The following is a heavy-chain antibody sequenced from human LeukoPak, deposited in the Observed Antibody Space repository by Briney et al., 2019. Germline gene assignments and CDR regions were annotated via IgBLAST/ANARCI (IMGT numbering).Heavy chain of an antibody. CDR1: GFTFSNYW. D-gene: IGHD2-2*01. V-gene: IGHV3-74*01. J-gene: IGHJ6*02. CDR3: VRDYQFIQEV. CDR2: ISTDGKST. Sequence: GGSLRLSCVASGFTFSNYWMLWVRQAPGKGLMWVSLISTDGKSTRYAESVKGRFTISRDNAKNALYLQMDILRVEDTALYFCVRDYQFIQEVWGQGTRSPSP.